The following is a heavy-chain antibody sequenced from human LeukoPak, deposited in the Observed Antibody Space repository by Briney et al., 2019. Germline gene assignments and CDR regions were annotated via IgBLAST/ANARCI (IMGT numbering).Heavy chain of an antibody. D-gene: IGHD2-21*01. CDR1: GGSFRGNY. CDR2: SSPTGDIT. CDR3: ARVPDFIARPCDS. Sequence: SETLSLSSAVYGGSFRGNYSSFIPQTPGGGLEWIGESSPTGDITGYNPSLRGRATISVDSSKQQFSLKLTSVTAADTGVYYCARVPDFIARPCDSWGPGTLVTVSS. V-gene: IGHV4-34*01. J-gene: IGHJ4*02.